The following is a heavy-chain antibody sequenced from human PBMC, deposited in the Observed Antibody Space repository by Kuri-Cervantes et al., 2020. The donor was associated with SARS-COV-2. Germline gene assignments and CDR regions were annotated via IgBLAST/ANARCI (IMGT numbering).Heavy chain of an antibody. CDR2: VNPISGGT. Sequence: ASVKVSCKASGYTFGDYYIHWVRQAPGQGLEWMGWVNPISGGTKFAQKFQGRVTTTRDTSITTAYMELSGLRSDDTAVYYCVRFRYYDDIRHASDIWGQGTMVTVSS. CDR3: VRFRYYDDIRHASDI. CDR1: GYTFGDYY. V-gene: IGHV1-2*02. J-gene: IGHJ3*02. D-gene: IGHD3-22*01.